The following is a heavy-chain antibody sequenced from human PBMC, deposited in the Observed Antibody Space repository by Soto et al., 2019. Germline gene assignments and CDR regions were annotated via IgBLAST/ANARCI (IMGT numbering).Heavy chain of an antibody. CDR2: IYSNGRT. CDR1: GSTVSSNH. V-gene: IGHV3-66*01. Sequence: EVQVVESGGGLVQPGGSLRLSCAVSGSTVSSNHMSWVRQAPGKGLECVSVIYSNGRTYYADSVKARFTISTDSPRNTVYLQMKRLRAEDTAVYYCARDLPDYGDYLRWGQGTLVTVSS. CDR3: ARDLPDYGDYLR. D-gene: IGHD4-17*01. J-gene: IGHJ4*02.